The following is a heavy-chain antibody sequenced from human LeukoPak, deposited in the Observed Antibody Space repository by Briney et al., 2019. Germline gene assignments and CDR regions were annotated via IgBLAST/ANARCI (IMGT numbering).Heavy chain of an antibody. CDR3: ARGRPHGNDY. D-gene: IGHD4-23*01. CDR2: IASDGSST. CDR1: GFTFTNAW. V-gene: IGHV3-74*01. J-gene: IGHJ4*02. Sequence: GGSLRLSCAASGFTFTNAWMNWVRQAPGKGLVWVSRIASDGSSTTYADSVKGRFSISRDNAKNTLYLQMNSLRVEDTAVYYCARGRPHGNDYWGQGTLVTVSS.